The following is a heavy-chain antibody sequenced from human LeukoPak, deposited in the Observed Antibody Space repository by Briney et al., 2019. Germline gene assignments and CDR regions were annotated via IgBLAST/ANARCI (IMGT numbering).Heavy chain of an antibody. J-gene: IGHJ4*02. Sequence: ASVKVSCKASGYTFSSCDINWVRQATGQGLEWMGWMNPNSGNTGYGQSFQGRITMARDISIGTAYMELSNLTSEDTAIYYCTRGSSGRRDNWGQGTLVTVSA. CDR2: MNPNSGNT. CDR1: GYTFSSCD. V-gene: IGHV1-8*01. D-gene: IGHD6-19*01. CDR3: TRGSSGRRDN.